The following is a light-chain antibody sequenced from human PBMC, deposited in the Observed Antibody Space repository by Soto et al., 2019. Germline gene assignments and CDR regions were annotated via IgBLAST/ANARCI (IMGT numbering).Light chain of an antibody. CDR2: GAS. V-gene: IGKV3-20*01. Sequence: EAVLTQSPGTLSLSPGERATLSCRASQSVDSSYFAWYQQKRGQGPRLLIYGASRRATGIPDRFSGSGSGTDFTLTITRLEHEDFAVYYCQQYDASVWTFGQGTKVEFK. J-gene: IGKJ1*01. CDR1: QSVDSSY. CDR3: QQYDASVWT.